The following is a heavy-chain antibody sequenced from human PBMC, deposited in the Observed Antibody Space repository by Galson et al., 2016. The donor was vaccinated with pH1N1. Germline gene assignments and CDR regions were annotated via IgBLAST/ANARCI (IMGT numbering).Heavy chain of an antibody. J-gene: IGHJ4*02. D-gene: IGHD6-19*01. CDR2: IYTSGST. CDR3: ARGLAVAGTFCFDS. V-gene: IGHV4-61*09. Sequence: TLSLPCTVSGGSISSGSYYWSWIRQPAGKGLEWIGYIYTSGSTSYNPSLKSRVTMSVDTSKNQFSLKLTSVTAAATAVYYCARGLAVAGTFCFDSWGQGTLVTVSS. CDR1: GGSISSGSYY.